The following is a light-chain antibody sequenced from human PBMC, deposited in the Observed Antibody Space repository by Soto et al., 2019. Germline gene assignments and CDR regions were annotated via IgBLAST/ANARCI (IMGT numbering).Light chain of an antibody. CDR1: QGIRSY. V-gene: IGKV1-8*01. CDR3: QQTRSYPST. J-gene: IGKJ4*01. CDR2: EAS. Sequence: AIRMTQSPSSFSASTGNRVPITCRASQGIRSYLAWYQQKPGKVPQLRIYEASILQRGGPSRFSGSGSGTDVTLTISSLQAEDFATYYCQQTRSYPSTFGGGTKVDIK.